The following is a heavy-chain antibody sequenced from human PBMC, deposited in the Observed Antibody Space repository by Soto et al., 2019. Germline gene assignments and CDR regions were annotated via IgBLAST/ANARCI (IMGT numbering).Heavy chain of an antibody. CDR1: VYTFTSYA. CDR2: INAGNGNT. V-gene: IGHV1-3*01. CDR3: ARDLGGWPDY. Sequence: ASVTLSCKASVYTFTSYAMHWVRQAPGQRLEWMGWINAGNGNTKYSQKFQGRVTITRDTSASTAYMELSSLRSEDTAVYYCARDLGGWPDYWGQGTLVTVSS. J-gene: IGHJ4*02. D-gene: IGHD2-15*01.